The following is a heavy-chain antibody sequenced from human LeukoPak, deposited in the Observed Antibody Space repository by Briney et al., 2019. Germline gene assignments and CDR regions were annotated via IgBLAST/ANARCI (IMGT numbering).Heavy chain of an antibody. CDR3: ARVGHSSGWYLVGAFDI. CDR1: GYSIISDYF. V-gene: IGHV4-38-2*02. D-gene: IGHD6-19*01. J-gene: IGHJ3*02. Sequence: PSETLSLTCIVSGYSIISDYFWGWVRQPPGKGPEWIGSIFHSGSVHYNPSLKSRVTISVDTSKNQFSLKLSSVTAADTAVYYCARVGHSSGWYLVGAFDIWGRGTMVTVSS. CDR2: IFHSGSV.